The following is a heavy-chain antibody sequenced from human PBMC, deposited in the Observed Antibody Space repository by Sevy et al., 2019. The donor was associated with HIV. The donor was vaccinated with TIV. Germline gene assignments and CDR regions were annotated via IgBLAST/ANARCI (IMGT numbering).Heavy chain of an antibody. CDR3: AREGALQGAFDI. CDR2: IGTAGDP. V-gene: IGHV3-13*05. J-gene: IGHJ3*02. D-gene: IGHD1-26*01. Sequence: GGSLRLSCAASGFTFSSYDMHWVRQATGKGLEWVSGIGTAGDPYYPGSVKGRFTISRENAKNSLYLQMNSLRAGDTAVYYCAREGALQGAFDIWGQGTMVTVSS. CDR1: GFTFSSYD.